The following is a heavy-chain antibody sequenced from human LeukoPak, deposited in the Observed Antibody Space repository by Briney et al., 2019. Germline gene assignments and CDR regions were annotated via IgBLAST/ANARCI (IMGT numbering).Heavy chain of an antibody. Sequence: GGSLRLSCAATGFTLSNAWMSSVRQAPGRGLEWVGRIKSKTDGGTTDYAAPVKGICTISRDDSKPTLYLQMNSLKPDVTAVYYGSTEYNWNDQLFDYLGQGTLGTGSS. V-gene: IGHV3-15*01. CDR2: IKSKTDGGTT. J-gene: IGHJ4*02. CDR1: GFTLSNAW. D-gene: IGHD1-1*01. CDR3: STEYNWNDQLFDY.